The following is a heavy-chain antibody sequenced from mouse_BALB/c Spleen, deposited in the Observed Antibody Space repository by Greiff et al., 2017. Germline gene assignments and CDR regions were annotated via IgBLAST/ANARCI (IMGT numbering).Heavy chain of an antibody. Sequence: EVQLQQSGPGLVKPSQSLSLTCTVTGYSITSDYAWNWIRQFPGNKLEWMGYISYSGSTSYNPSLKSRISITRDTSKNQFFLQLNSVTTEDTATYCCARYDGDDFDYWGQGTTVTVSS. CDR1: GYSITSDYA. D-gene: IGHD2-13*01. V-gene: IGHV3-2*02. CDR3: ARYDGDDFDY. CDR2: ISYSGST. J-gene: IGHJ2*01.